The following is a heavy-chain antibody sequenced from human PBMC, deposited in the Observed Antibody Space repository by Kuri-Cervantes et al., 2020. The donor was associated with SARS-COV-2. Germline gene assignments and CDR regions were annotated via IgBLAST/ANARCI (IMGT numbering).Heavy chain of an antibody. CDR3: ARGYYEGITGKSYVDY. J-gene: IGHJ4*02. CDR2: INPSGGST. D-gene: IGHD1-20*01. CDR1: VYTFTSYY. Sequence: ASVTVSCKASVYTFTSYYIHWVRQAPGQGLEWVGIINPSGGSTNSAPKCQGRVTMTRDTTQSTVYMEISSLRSEDTAEYYGARGYYEGITGKSYVDYWGQGTLVTVSS. V-gene: IGHV1-46*01.